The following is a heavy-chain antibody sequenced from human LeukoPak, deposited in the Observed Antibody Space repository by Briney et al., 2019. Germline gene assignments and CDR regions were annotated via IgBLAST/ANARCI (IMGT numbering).Heavy chain of an antibody. CDR3: ARTSLNYDYVWGSYRYTHDHPFDY. Sequence: ASVKVSCKASGYTFTSYGISWVRQAPGQGLEWMGWISAYNGNTNYAQKLQGRVTITADESTSTAYMELSSLRSEDTAVYYCARTSLNYDYVWGSYRYTHDHPFDYWGQGTLVTVSS. D-gene: IGHD3-16*02. CDR2: ISAYNGNT. CDR1: GYTFTSYG. V-gene: IGHV1-18*01. J-gene: IGHJ4*02.